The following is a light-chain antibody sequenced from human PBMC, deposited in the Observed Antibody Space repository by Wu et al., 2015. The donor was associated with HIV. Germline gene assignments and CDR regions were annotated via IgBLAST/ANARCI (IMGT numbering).Light chain of an antibody. CDR1: QSISSMY. CDR2: ATS. J-gene: IGKJ2*01. CDR3: QQYGSSSYT. Sequence: EIVLTQSPATLSLSPGERAALSCRASQSISSMYLAWYQQKPGQAPRLLIYATSNRATGIPDRFSGSGSGTDFTLTINRLEPEDFAVYYCQQYGSSSYTFGQGTKLEIK. V-gene: IGKV3-20*01.